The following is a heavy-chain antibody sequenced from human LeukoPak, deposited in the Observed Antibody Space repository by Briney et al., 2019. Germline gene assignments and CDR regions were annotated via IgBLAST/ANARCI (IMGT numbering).Heavy chain of an antibody. V-gene: IGHV3-21*01. CDR3: ASSRGGYYYYYYGMDV. CDR2: ISSSSSYI. Sequence: PGGSLRLSCAASGFTFSSYSMNWVRQAPGKGLEWVSSISSSSSYIYYADSVKGRFTISRDNAKNSLYLQTNSLRAEDTAVYYCASSRGGYYYYYYGMDVWGQGTTVTVSS. J-gene: IGHJ6*02. D-gene: IGHD2-15*01. CDR1: GFTFSSYS.